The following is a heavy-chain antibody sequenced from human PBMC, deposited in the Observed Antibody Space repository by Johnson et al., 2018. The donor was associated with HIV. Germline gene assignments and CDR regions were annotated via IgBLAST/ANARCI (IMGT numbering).Heavy chain of an antibody. V-gene: IGHV3-66*01. D-gene: IGHD5-24*01. CDR2: LNSGGGT. J-gene: IGHJ3*01. CDR1: GFTVSSNY. CDR3: AGGCRDGYTGDAFDV. Sequence: VQLVESGGGLVQPGGSLRLSCAASGFTVSSNYMTWVRQGPGKGLEWVSVLNSGGGTYFADSVTGRFTISRDNAKNTLYLQMHSLRAEDPAVYFCAGGCRDGYTGDAFDVWGRGTRVTVSS.